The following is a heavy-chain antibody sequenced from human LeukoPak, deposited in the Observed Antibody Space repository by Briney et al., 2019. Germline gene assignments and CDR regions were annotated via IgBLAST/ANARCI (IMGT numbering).Heavy chain of an antibody. J-gene: IGHJ3*02. Sequence: GGSLRLSCAAPGFTFSSYSMNWVRQAPGKGLEWVSSISSSSSYIYYADSVKGRFTISRDNAKNSLYLQMNSLRAEDTAVYYCARVRGGSGRSYAADAFDIWGQGTMVTVSS. CDR2: ISSSSSYI. V-gene: IGHV3-21*01. CDR3: ARVRGGSGRSYAADAFDI. D-gene: IGHD1-26*01. CDR1: GFTFSSYS.